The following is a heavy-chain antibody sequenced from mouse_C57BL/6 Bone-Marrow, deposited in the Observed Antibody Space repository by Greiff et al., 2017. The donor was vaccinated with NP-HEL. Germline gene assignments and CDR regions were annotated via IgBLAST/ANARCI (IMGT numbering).Heavy chain of an antibody. D-gene: IGHD1-1*01. CDR2: IDPNSGGT. CDR1: GYTFTSYW. J-gene: IGHJ4*01. Sequence: QVQLQQPGAELVKPGASVKLSCKASGYTFTSYWMHWVKQRPGRGLEWIGRIDPNSGGTKYTEKFKSKATLTVDKPSSTAYMQLSSLTSEDSAVYYCARSLYYYGRRVYAMDYWGQGTSVTVSS. CDR3: ARSLYYYGRRVYAMDY. V-gene: IGHV1-72*01.